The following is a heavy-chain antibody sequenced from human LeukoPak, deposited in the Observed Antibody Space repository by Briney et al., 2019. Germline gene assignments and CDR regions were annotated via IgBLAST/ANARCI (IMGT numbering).Heavy chain of an antibody. J-gene: IGHJ4*02. CDR2: LYSDGTT. CDR3: ARGLNTVTQIMTY. V-gene: IGHV3-66*02. Sequence: GGSLRLSCAASGFTVSNNFMSWVRQAPAKGLEWVSILYSDGTTLCSDSVKGRFSISRDNSKNTLYLHMSNLRTEDTAIYYCARGLNTVTQIMTYWGQGTLVTVSS. CDR1: GFTVSNNF. D-gene: IGHD4-17*01.